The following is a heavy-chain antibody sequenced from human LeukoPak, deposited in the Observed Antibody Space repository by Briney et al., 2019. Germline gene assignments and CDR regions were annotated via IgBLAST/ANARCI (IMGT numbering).Heavy chain of an antibody. V-gene: IGHV4-34*01. CDR3: ASLESGSTSCYRY. J-gene: IGHJ4*02. Sequence: PSETLSLTCAVYGGSFSGYYWSWIRQPPGKGLEWIGEINHSGGTNYNPSLKSRVTISVDTSKNQFSLKLSSVTAADTAVYYCASLESGSTSCYRYWGQGTLVTVSS. D-gene: IGHD2-2*01. CDR1: GGSFSGYY. CDR2: INHSGGT.